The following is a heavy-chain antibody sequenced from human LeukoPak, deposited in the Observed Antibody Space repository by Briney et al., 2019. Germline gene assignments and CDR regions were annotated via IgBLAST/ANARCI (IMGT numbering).Heavy chain of an antibody. Sequence: GGSLRLSCAASGFTFSNAGMSWVRQAPGKGLEWVDRINSKTDGGTTDYAAPVKGRFTISRDDSKNTLFLQMSSLITEDTAVYYCTTGFSGSYAWGQGTLVTVSS. CDR3: TTGFSGSYA. CDR2: INSKTDGGTT. CDR1: GFTFSNAG. V-gene: IGHV3-15*01. J-gene: IGHJ5*02. D-gene: IGHD1-26*01.